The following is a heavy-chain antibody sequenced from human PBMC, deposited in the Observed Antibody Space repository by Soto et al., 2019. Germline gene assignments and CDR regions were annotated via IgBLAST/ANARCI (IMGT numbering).Heavy chain of an antibody. V-gene: IGHV1-46*01. CDR2: INPSGGST. Sequence: GASVKVSCKASGYTFTIYYMHWVRQAPGQGLEWMGIINPSGGSTSYAQKFQGRVTMTRDTSTSTVYIELSSLRSEDTAVYYCARGLNRITIFGVVSPNDGMDVWGQGTTVTVSS. D-gene: IGHD3-3*01. J-gene: IGHJ6*02. CDR1: GYTFTIYY. CDR3: ARGLNRITIFGVVSPNDGMDV.